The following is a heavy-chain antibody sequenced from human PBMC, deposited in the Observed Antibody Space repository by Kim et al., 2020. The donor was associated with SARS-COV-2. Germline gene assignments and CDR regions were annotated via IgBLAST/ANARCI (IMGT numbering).Heavy chain of an antibody. Sequence: ASVKVSCKASGYSFINFFITWLRQAPGQGPEWMGWVGTYSGSTNYAQKFQGRLTVTTDTSTSTAYMELRSLRSDDTAVYYCARSRGSGIRTSYYYGLDVWGQGTTVIVSS. J-gene: IGHJ6*02. CDR2: VGTYSGST. V-gene: IGHV1-18*01. D-gene: IGHD3-10*01. CDR1: GYSFINFF. CDR3: ARSRGSGIRTSYYYGLDV.